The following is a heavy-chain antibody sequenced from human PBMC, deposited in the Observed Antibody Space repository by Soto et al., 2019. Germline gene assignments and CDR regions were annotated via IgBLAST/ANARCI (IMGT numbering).Heavy chain of an antibody. CDR3: TRSKYSGSQIGAFDY. CDR1: GFTFTTYD. D-gene: IGHD1-26*01. Sequence: VQLVESGGGLVQPGGSLRLSCAASGFTFTTYDMHWVRQAPGKGLEWVSGIDTVGDAYYPGSVKGRFTISRENAKNSLYLQMSSLRAGDTAVYYCTRSKYSGSQIGAFDYWGQGTLVTVSS. CDR2: IDTVGDA. J-gene: IGHJ4*02. V-gene: IGHV3-13*01.